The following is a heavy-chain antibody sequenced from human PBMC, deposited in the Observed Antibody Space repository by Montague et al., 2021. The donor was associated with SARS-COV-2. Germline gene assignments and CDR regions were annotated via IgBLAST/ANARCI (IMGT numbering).Heavy chain of an antibody. CDR2: ISYDGSNK. V-gene: IGHV3-30*04. J-gene: IGHJ6*02. CDR1: GFTFSSYA. CDR3: ARVLDYYGSGSYPLYYYYGMDV. Sequence: SLRLSCAASGFTFSSYAMHWVRQAPGKGLEWVAVISYDGSNKYYADSVKGRFTISRDNSKNTLYLQMNSLRAEDTAEYYCARVLDYYGSGSYPLYYYYGMDVWGQGTTVTVSS. D-gene: IGHD3-10*01.